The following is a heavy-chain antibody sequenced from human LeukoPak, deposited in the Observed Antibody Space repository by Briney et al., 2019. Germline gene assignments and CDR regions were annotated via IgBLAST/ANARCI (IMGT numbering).Heavy chain of an antibody. J-gene: IGHJ4*02. D-gene: IGHD4-17*01. Sequence: PGGSLRLSCAASGFTFSSYSMNWVRQAPGKGLEWVSSISSSSYIYYADSVKGRFTISRDNAKNSLYLQMNSLRAEDTAVYYCARAATYGDYDYWGQGTLVTVSS. CDR1: GFTFSSYS. CDR2: ISSSSYI. V-gene: IGHV3-21*01. CDR3: ARAATYGDYDY.